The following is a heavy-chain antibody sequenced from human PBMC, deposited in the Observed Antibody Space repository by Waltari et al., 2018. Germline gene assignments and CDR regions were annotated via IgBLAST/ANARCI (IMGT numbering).Heavy chain of an antibody. V-gene: IGHV3-21*01. Sequence: EVQLVESGGGLVKPGGSLRLSCAASGFTFSSYSMNWVRQAPGKGLEWVSSISSSSSYIYYADSVKGRFTISRDNAKNSLYLQMNSLRAEDTAVYYCASWGGDIVVVADQIDYWGQGTLVTVSS. J-gene: IGHJ4*02. CDR3: ASWGGDIVVVADQIDY. D-gene: IGHD2-15*01. CDR2: ISSSSSYI. CDR1: GFTFSSYS.